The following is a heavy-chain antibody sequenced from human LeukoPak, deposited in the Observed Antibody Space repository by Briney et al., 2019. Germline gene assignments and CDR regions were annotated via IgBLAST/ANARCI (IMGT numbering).Heavy chain of an antibody. V-gene: IGHV1-69*04. D-gene: IGHD4-11*01. CDR2: IIPILGIA. J-gene: IGHJ3*02. CDR3: AGGHDYSNYVGAFDI. CDR1: GGTFSIYA. Sequence: SVKVSCKASGGTFSIYAISWVRQAPGQGLEWMGRIIPILGIANYAQKFQGRVTITADKSTSTAYMELSSLRSEDTAVYYCAGGHDYSNYVGAFDIWGQGTMVTVSS.